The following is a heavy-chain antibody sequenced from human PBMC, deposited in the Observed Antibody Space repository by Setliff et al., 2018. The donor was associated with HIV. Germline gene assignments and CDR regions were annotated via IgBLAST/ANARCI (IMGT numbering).Heavy chain of an antibody. CDR2: ISAYNGNT. V-gene: IGHV1-18*01. CDR3: ARVGSGWPYFDY. Sequence: GASVKVSCKASGYTFTTYVISWVRQAPGQGLEWMGWISAYNGNTNYAQKLQGRVTMTTDTSTSTAYMELRSLRYDDTAVYYCARVGSGWPYFDYWGQGTLVTVSS. D-gene: IGHD6-19*01. J-gene: IGHJ4*02. CDR1: GYTFTTYV.